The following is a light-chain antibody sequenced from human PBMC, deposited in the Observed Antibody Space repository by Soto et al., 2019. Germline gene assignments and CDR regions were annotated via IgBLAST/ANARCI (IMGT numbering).Light chain of an antibody. CDR3: HQYKNWPWT. V-gene: IGKV3-15*01. Sequence: EIVMTQSPASLSVSPGERVTLSCTASQSVSRYLAWYQQIPGQAPRLLIHGASTGAIGVPDRFSGSGSGTEFTLTISSLQSEDSEIYYCHQYKNWPWTFGQGTKVDIK. CDR1: QSVSRY. CDR2: GAS. J-gene: IGKJ1*01.